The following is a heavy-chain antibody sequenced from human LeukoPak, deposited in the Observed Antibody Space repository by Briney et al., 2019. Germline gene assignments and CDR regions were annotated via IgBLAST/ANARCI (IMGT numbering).Heavy chain of an antibody. V-gene: IGHV3-48*03. J-gene: IGHJ4*02. D-gene: IGHD3-10*01. CDR3: ARALGSGNTRGYLDY. Sequence: GGSLRLSCAASGFTFSSYEMNWVRQAPGKGLEWVSYISSNGGRIYSADSLKGRVTISRDNAKNSLYLQMNSLRVEDTGVYYCARALGSGNTRGYLDYWGQGALVTVSS. CDR1: GFTFSSYE. CDR2: ISSNGGRI.